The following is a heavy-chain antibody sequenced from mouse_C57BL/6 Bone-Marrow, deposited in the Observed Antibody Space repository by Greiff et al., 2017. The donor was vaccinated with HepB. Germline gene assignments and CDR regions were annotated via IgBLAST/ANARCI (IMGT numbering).Heavy chain of an antibody. V-gene: IGHV5-6*01. CDR3: ARHGGLRRPFAY. CDR2: ISSGGSYT. J-gene: IGHJ3*01. CDR1: GFTFSSYG. Sequence: EVQWVESGGDLVKPGGSLKLSCAASGFTFSSYGMSWVRQTPDKRLEWVATISSGGSYTYYPDSVKGRFTISRDNAKNTLYLQMSSLKSEDTAMYYCARHGGLRRPFAYWGQGTLVTVSA. D-gene: IGHD2-4*01.